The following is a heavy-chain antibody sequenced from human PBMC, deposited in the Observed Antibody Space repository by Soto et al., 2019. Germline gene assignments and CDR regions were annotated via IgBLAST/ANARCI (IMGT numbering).Heavy chain of an antibody. CDR2: IYYSGST. Sequence: SETLSLTCTVSGGSISSYYWSWIRQPPGKGLEWIGYIYYSGSTNYNPSLKSRVTISVDTSKNQFSLKLSSVTAADTAVYYCARSTLYDFWSGYRSGNWFDPWGQGTLVTVSS. D-gene: IGHD3-3*01. CDR1: GGSISSYY. V-gene: IGHV4-59*08. J-gene: IGHJ5*02. CDR3: ARSTLYDFWSGYRSGNWFDP.